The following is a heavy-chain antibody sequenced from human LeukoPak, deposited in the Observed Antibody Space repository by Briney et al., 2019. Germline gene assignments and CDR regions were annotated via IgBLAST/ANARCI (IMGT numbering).Heavy chain of an antibody. CDR1: GFNFGTYG. CDR3: ARDLMVEDIVATKHGY. D-gene: IGHD5-12*01. J-gene: IGHJ4*02. V-gene: IGHV3-30*03. Sequence: GRSLRLSCVGSGFNFGTYGIHWVRQAPGKGLEWVALLSYDGSSAYYAESVRGRFTISRDNAKNSLYLQMNSLRAEDTAVYYCARDLMVEDIVATKHGYWGQGTLVTVSS. CDR2: LSYDGSSA.